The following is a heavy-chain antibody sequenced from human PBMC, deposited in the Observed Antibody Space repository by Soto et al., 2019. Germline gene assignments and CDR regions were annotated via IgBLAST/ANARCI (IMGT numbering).Heavy chain of an antibody. CDR1: GFTFDDYA. D-gene: IGHD3-10*01. Sequence: PGGSLRLSCAASGFTFDDYAMHWVRQAPGKGLXXVSGINWNSGSIGYADSVKGRFTISRDNAKTSLYLQMNSLGAEDTALYYCAKDRGSGSYAANYYYYGMDVWGQGTTVTVSS. V-gene: IGHV3-9*01. CDR3: AKDRGSGSYAANYYYYGMDV. CDR2: INWNSGSI. J-gene: IGHJ6*02.